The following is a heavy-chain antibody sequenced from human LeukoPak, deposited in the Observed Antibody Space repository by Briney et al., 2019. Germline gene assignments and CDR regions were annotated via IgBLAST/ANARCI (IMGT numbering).Heavy chain of an antibody. D-gene: IGHD3-16*02. Sequence: ASVKVCCKASGGTFSSYAISWVRQAPGQGLEWMGGMIPIFGTAKYAQKFQGRVTITADESTSTAYMELSSLRPENTAVYYCARGDGGYGYPYYYYYYGMDVWGKGTTVTVSS. J-gene: IGHJ6*04. CDR3: ARGDGGYGYPYYYYYYGMDV. CDR2: MIPIFGTA. V-gene: IGHV1-69*13. CDR1: GGTFSSYA.